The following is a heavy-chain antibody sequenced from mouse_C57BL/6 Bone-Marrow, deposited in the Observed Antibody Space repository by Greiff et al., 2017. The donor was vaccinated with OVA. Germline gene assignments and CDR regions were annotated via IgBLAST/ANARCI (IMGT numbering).Heavy chain of an antibody. V-gene: IGHV5-17*01. D-gene: IGHD6-5*01. CDR1: GFTFSDYG. Sequence: DVHLVESGGGLVKPGGSLKLSCAASGFTFSDYGMHWVRQAPEKGLEWVAYISSGSSTIYYADTVKGRFTISRDNAKNTLFLQMTSLRSEDTAMYYCARYRCYAYFDYWGQGTTLTVSS. J-gene: IGHJ2*01. CDR2: ISSGSSTI. CDR3: ARYRCYAYFDY.